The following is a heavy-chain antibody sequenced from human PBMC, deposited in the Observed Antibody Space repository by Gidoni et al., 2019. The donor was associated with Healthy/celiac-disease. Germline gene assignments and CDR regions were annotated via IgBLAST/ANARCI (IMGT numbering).Heavy chain of an antibody. Sequence: QVHLVESGGGVAAPGVSLTLSCAPSGFTFRSYALHWVRQARGKGLEGVAVSSDDGSYKYYADSVKGRFTISRDNSKNTLYLQMNSLRAEDTAVYYCARDIQVSGTVPFDYWGQGTLVTVSS. D-gene: IGHD6-19*01. CDR1: GFTFRSYA. J-gene: IGHJ4*02. V-gene: IGHV3-30-3*01. CDR2: SSDDGSYK. CDR3: ARDIQVSGTVPFDY.